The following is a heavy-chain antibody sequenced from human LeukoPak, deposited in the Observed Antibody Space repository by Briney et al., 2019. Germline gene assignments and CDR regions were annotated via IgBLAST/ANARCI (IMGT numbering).Heavy chain of an antibody. CDR2: IYWDDDK. V-gene: IGHV2-5*02. CDR3: AHYDYGDSPTVDYFDY. Sequence: SGPTLVKPTQTLTLTCTFSGFSLSTSGAGAAWIRQPPGNALEWPPPIYWDDDKRYSPSLKSRITITKDTSKNQVVLTMTNMDPVDTATYYCAHYDYGDSPTVDYFDYWGQGTLVTVSS. D-gene: IGHD4-17*01. J-gene: IGHJ4*02. CDR1: GFSLSTSGAG.